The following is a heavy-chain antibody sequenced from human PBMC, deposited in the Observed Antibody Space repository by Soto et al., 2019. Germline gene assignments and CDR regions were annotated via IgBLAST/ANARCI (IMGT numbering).Heavy chain of an antibody. J-gene: IGHJ6*02. CDR3: ARDRVVVVPAAYYYYYGMDV. Sequence: GGSLRLSCAASGFTFSSYSMNWVRQAPGKGLEWVSSISSSSSYIYYADSVKGRFTISRDNAKNSLYLQMNSLRAEDTAVYYCARDRVVVVPAAYYYYYGMDVWGQGTTVTV. D-gene: IGHD2-2*01. CDR2: ISSSSSYI. CDR1: GFTFSSYS. V-gene: IGHV3-21*01.